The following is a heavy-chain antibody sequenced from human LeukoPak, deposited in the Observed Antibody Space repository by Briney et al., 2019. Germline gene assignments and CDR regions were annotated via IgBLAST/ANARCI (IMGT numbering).Heavy chain of an antibody. D-gene: IGHD3-10*01. Sequence: SETLSLTCTVSGGSISSYYWSWIRQPAGKGLEWIGYIYHSGSTYYNPSLKSRVAISVDRSKNQFSLKLSSVTAADTAVYYCATTQPLDYYGSGSSYYYYGMDVWGQGTTVTVSS. V-gene: IGHV4-59*06. CDR2: IYHSGST. CDR3: ATTQPLDYYGSGSSYYYYGMDV. J-gene: IGHJ6*02. CDR1: GGSISSYY.